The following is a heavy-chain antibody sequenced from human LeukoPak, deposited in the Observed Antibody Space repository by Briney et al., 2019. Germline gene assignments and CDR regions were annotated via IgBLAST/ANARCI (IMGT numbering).Heavy chain of an antibody. CDR2: ISSSSSTI. CDR1: GFTFSSYS. D-gene: IGHD6-13*01. J-gene: IGHJ6*03. CDR3: ARVYSSSWYSGYLYMDL. Sequence: VGSLRLSCAASGFTFSSYSMNWVRQAPGKGLEWVSYISSSSSTIYYADSVKGRFIISRDNAKKSLYLQMSGLRAEDTAVYYCARVYSSSWYSGYLYMDLWGKGTTVTVSS. V-gene: IGHV3-48*01.